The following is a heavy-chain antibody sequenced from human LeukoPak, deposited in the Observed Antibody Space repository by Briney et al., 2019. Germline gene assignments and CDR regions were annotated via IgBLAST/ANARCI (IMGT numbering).Heavy chain of an antibody. CDR1: GFTLSSYS. J-gene: IGHJ5*02. CDR2: ISSSSSYI. V-gene: IGHV3-21*01. CDR3: ARDRSPYYYDSSGYSP. Sequence: GGSLRLSCAASGFTLSSYSMNWVRQAPGKGLEWVSSISSSSSYIYYADSVKGRFTISRDNAKNSLYLQMNSLRAEDTAVYYCARDRSPYYYDSSGYSPWGQGTLVTVSS. D-gene: IGHD3-22*01.